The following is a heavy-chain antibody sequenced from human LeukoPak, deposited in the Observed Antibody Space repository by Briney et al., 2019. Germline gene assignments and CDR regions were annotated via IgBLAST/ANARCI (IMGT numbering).Heavy chain of an antibody. V-gene: IGHV3-7*03. D-gene: IGHD6-13*01. CDR1: GFTFTDYW. CDR2: IRQDGSGK. J-gene: IGHJ4*01. CDR3: ARDGTAAGPYFDL. Sequence: GGSLRLSCEVSGFTFTDYWMNWVRQAPGKGPEWVASIRQDGSGKTYVDSVKGRFTISRDNTKNSLSLQLNGLRAEDTAVYYCARDGTAAGPYFDLWGQGTLVTVSS.